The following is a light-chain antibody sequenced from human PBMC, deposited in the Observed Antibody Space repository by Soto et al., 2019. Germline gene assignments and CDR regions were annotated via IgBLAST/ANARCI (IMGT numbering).Light chain of an antibody. J-gene: IGLJ2*01. CDR3: QSYDSNLGVV. CDR2: GST. Sequence: QAVLTQPPSVSAAPGQRVTISCTGSSSNIGAGYDVHWYQHLPGTAPKLLIYGSTNRPSGVPDRFSGSKSGTTASLAITGLQAEDEADYYCQSYDSNLGVVFGGGTKLTVL. CDR1: SSNIGAGYD. V-gene: IGLV1-40*01.